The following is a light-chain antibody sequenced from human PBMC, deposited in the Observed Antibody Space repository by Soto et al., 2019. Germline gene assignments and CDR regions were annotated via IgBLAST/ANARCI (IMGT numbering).Light chain of an antibody. CDR3: QQCSSYPLT. Sequence: EFVLTQSPGTLAFFPGARATLSCRASQTVRNNYLAWYQQKPGQAPRLLIYDASSRATGIPDRFSGGGSGTDFTLTISRLEPEDFAVYYCQQCSSYPLTFGGGTKVDIK. V-gene: IGKV3-20*01. CDR2: DAS. J-gene: IGKJ4*01. CDR1: QTVRNNY.